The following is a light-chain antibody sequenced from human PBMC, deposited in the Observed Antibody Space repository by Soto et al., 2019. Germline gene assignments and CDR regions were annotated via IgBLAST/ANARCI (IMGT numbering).Light chain of an antibody. Sequence: QSALTQPASVSGSPGQSSTISCTGTSSDIGSYTYVSWYQQHPGKAPKLMIYEVTSRPSGVSNRFSGSKSGNTASLTISGLQAEDEAHYYCNSYTVRNTFVFGTGTKVTVL. J-gene: IGLJ1*01. CDR2: EVT. CDR1: SSDIGSYTY. V-gene: IGLV2-14*01. CDR3: NSYTVRNTFV.